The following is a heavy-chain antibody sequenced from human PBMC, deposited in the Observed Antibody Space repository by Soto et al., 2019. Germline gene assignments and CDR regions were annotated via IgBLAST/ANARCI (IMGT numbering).Heavy chain of an antibody. CDR1: GGSISSYY. J-gene: IGHJ4*02. CDR2: IYYSGST. D-gene: IGHD6-19*01. Sequence: SETLSLTCTVSGGSISSYYWSWIRQPPGKGLEWIGYIYYSGSTNYNPSLKSRVTISVDTSKNQFSLKLSSVTAADTAVYYCARLSGYSSGWYIKYYFDYWGQGTLVTVSS. CDR3: ARLSGYSSGWYIKYYFDY. V-gene: IGHV4-59*01.